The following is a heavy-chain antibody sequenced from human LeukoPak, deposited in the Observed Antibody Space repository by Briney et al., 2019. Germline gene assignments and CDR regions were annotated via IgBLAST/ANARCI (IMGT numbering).Heavy chain of an antibody. J-gene: IGHJ5*02. CDR2: ISAGGSST. Sequence: GGSLRLSCAASGFIVSNNYMNWVRQAPGKGLEWVSTISAGGSSTYYADSVMGRFTISRDNSKNTLYLQMNSLRSEDTAIYYCAKGGYCSSSSCYYGWFDPWGQGTLVTVSS. CDR1: GFIVSNNY. V-gene: IGHV3-23*01. D-gene: IGHD2-2*01. CDR3: AKGGYCSSSSCYYGWFDP.